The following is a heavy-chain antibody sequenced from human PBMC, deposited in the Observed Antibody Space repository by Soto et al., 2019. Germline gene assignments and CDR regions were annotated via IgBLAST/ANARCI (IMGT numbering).Heavy chain of an antibody. CDR1: GVTVSNNY. Sequence: EVQLVESGGGLIQPGGSLRLSCAASGVTVSNNYMRWVRQAPGKGLEWVSLIYSGGGTHYADSVKGRFTISRDSSKNTLYLQMNSLRAEDTAVYYCARDPPGIGVTGAGAWGQGTLVTVSS. CDR2: IYSGGGT. J-gene: IGHJ5*02. V-gene: IGHV3-53*01. D-gene: IGHD6-13*01. CDR3: ARDPPGIGVTGAGA.